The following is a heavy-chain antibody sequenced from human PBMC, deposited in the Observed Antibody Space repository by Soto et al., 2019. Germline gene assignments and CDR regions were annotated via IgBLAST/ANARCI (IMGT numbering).Heavy chain of an antibody. J-gene: IGHJ4*02. Sequence: VSVSCKASGVTFSSYSISWVRQAPGQWLEWMGGIIPIFGTANYAQKFQGRVTITADKSTSTAYMELSSLRSEDTAVYYCARGVRGYSYGVDYWGQGTLVTVSS. D-gene: IGHD5-18*01. CDR3: ARGVRGYSYGVDY. V-gene: IGHV1-69*13. CDR1: GVTFSSYS. CDR2: IIPIFGTA.